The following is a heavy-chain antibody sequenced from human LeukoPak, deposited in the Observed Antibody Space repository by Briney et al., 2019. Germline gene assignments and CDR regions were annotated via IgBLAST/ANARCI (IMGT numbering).Heavy chain of an antibody. V-gene: IGHV3-66*01. Sequence: AGGSLRLSRAASGFTVSSNYMSWVRQAPGKGLEWVSVIYSGGSTYYADSVKGRFTISRDNSKNTLYLQMNSLRAEDTAVYYCAKDVPVLRFLEWPTYFDYWGQGTLVTVSS. CDR1: GFTVSSNY. CDR2: IYSGGST. CDR3: AKDVPVLRFLEWPTYFDY. J-gene: IGHJ4*02. D-gene: IGHD3-3*01.